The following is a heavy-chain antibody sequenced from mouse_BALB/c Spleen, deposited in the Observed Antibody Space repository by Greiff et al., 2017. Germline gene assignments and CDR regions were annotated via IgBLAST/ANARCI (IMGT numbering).Heavy chain of an antibody. J-gene: IGHJ3*01. D-gene: IGHD2-4*01. Sequence: VQLQQPGAELVQPGASVKLSCTASGYTFTSYWMPWVKQRPGQGLEWIGEIDPSDSYTNYNQKFKGKATLTVDNSSSAAYMQLSSLPSEDSAVYYSARGGYDYGWFAYWGQGTLVTGSA. CDR1: GYTFTSYW. CDR2: IDPSDSYT. CDR3: ARGGYDYGWFAY. V-gene: IGHV1-69*02.